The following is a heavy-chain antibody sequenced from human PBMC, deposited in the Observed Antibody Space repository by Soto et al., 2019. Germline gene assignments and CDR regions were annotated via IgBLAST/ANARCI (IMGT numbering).Heavy chain of an antibody. Sequence: ASVMGSFSASGYTFTGYYMDWVRQAPGQGLEWMGWINPNSGGTNYAQKFQGRVTMTRDTSISTAYMELSRLRSDDTAVYYCARGIAVAGTWFDPWGQGTLVTVS. CDR2: INPNSGGT. D-gene: IGHD6-19*01. CDR3: ARGIAVAGTWFDP. V-gene: IGHV1-2*02. J-gene: IGHJ5*02. CDR1: GYTFTGYY.